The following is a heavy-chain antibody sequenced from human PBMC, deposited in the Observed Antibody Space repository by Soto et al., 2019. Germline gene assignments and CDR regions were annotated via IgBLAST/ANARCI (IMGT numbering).Heavy chain of an antibody. V-gene: IGHV3-23*01. Sequence: EVQLLESGGALVQPGGSLRLSCAASGFTFSNYAMTWVRQAPGKGLEWVSAISGTGGSTYYSDSVKGRFTISRDNSKNTLYLQMSSLRAEETAIYYCAKDGSWCYDFWDGYYRFDSWGQGTLVTVSS. CDR1: GFTFSNYA. CDR2: ISGTGGST. CDR3: AKDGSWCYDFWDGYYRFDS. J-gene: IGHJ4*02. D-gene: IGHD3-3*01.